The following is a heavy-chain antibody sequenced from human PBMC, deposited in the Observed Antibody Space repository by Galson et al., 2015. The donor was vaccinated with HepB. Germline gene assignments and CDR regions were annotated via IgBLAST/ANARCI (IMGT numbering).Heavy chain of an antibody. V-gene: IGHV3-30-3*01. D-gene: IGHD2-2*01. CDR3: ARDLDCGSTSCYGFDY. CDR1: GFTFGSYA. J-gene: IGHJ4*02. CDR2: VSYDGSNK. Sequence: SLRLSCAASGFTFGSYAMHWVRQAPGKGLEWVAVVSYDGSNKYSADSVKGRFTISRDNSKNTLYLQMNSLRAEDTAVYYCARDLDCGSTSCYGFDYWGQGTLVTVSS.